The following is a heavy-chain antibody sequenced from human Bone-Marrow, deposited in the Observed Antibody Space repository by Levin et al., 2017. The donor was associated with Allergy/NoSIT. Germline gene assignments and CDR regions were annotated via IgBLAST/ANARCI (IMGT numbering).Heavy chain of an antibody. CDR1: GFTFSDSS. CDR3: ARGGVFTYGYDY. D-gene: IGHD5-24*01. CDR2: ISGNSYYI. Sequence: AGGSLRLSCAASGFTFSDSSMNWVRQTPGKGLEWVSSISGNSYYIYYADSLKGRFTISRDNVKNSLYLQMDSLRAEDTAVYFCARGGVFTYGYDYSGQGTLVTVSS. V-gene: IGHV3-21*01. J-gene: IGHJ4*02.